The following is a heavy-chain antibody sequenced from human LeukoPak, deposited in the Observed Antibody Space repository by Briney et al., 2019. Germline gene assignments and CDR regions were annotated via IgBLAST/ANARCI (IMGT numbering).Heavy chain of an antibody. CDR1: GFTFSSHT. CDR2: ISGSGGST. D-gene: IGHD4-17*01. CDR3: AKDHASVTSDYFDY. J-gene: IGHJ4*02. Sequence: GGSLRLSCAASGFTFSSHTMSWVRQAPGKGLEWVSAISGSGGSTYYADSVKGRFTTSRDNSKNTLYLQINSLRAEDTAVYYCAKDHASVTSDYFDYWGQGALVTVSS. V-gene: IGHV3-23*01.